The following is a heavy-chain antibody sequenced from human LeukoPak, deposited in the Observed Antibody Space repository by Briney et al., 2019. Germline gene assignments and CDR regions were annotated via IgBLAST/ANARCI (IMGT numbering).Heavy chain of an antibody. CDR2: IIPILGIA. J-gene: IGHJ4*02. CDR3: AREITMVQGFDY. CDR1: GGTFSSYA. V-gene: IGHV1-69*04. Sequence: SVKVSCKASGGTFSSYAISWVRQAPGQGLEWMGRIIPILGIANYAQKFQGRVTITADKSTSTAYMELSSLRSEDTAVYYCAREITMVQGFDYWGQGTLVTVSP. D-gene: IGHD3-10*01.